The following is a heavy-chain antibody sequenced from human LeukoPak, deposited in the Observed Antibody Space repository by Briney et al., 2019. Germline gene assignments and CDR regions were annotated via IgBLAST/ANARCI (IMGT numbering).Heavy chain of an antibody. CDR3: ASGWIQLPPGY. D-gene: IGHD5-18*01. CDR1: RLTFSTYA. J-gene: IGHJ4*02. V-gene: IGHV3-23*01. CDR2: ISGSGGST. Sequence: GGSLRLSCAASRLTFSTYAMSWVRQAPGKGLEWVSAISGSGGSTYYADSVKGRFTISRDNAKNTLYLQMNSLRAEDTAIYFCASGWIQLPPGYWGQGTLVTVSS.